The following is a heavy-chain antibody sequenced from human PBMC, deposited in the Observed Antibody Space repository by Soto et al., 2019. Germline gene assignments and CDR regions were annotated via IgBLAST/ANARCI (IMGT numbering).Heavy chain of an antibody. V-gene: IGHV1-3*01. Sequence: GXSVKVSCKASVYTFTSYAMHWVRQAPGQRLEWMGWINAGNGNTKYSQKFQGRVTITRDTSASTAYMELSSLRSEDTAVYYCARDRTMASGRNWFDPWGQGTLVTVSS. CDR3: ARDRTMASGRNWFDP. CDR1: VYTFTSYA. CDR2: INAGNGNT. J-gene: IGHJ5*02. D-gene: IGHD3-10*01.